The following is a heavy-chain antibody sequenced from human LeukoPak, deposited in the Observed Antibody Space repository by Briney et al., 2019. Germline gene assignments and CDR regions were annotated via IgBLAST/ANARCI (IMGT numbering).Heavy chain of an antibody. J-gene: IGHJ1*01. CDR3: TSWGDTTAEYFQR. V-gene: IGHV3-7*01. CDR1: GFTFRSHA. CDR2: INPDGRDT. Sequence: GGSLRLSCVGSGFTFRSHAMSWVRQAPGKGLEWVAHINPDGRDTYYVDSVKGRFTISRDNAQNSMYLQMNSLRVEDTAVYYCTSWGDTTAEYFQRWGQGTLVTVSS. D-gene: IGHD2-21*02.